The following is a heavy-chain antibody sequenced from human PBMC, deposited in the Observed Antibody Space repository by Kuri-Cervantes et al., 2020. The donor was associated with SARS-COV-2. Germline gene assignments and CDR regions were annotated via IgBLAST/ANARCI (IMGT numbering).Heavy chain of an antibody. D-gene: IGHD6-19*01. CDR2: VYYSGIT. V-gene: IGHV4-59*01. J-gene: IGHJ4*02. Sequence: ESLKISCNVSGDSFRDYYWNWIRQSPGKGLEWIGYVYYSGITDYNPSRKSRVTISVHTSKNQFSLRLNSVTAADTAIYYCARSWVSVAGRYGGFDNWGQGTLVTVSS. CDR1: GDSFRDYY. CDR3: ARSWVSVAGRYGGFDN.